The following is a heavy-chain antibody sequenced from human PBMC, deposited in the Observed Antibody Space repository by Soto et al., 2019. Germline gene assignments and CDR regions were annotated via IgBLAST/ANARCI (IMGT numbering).Heavy chain of an antibody. CDR3: PRGPMYYYGSGSTNPYGMDV. V-gene: IGHV4-31*03. CDR2: IYYSGST. Sequence: PSESLSLPSSVSGCSVSSGGYYWSWISQHPGKGLEWIGYIYYSGSTYYNPSLKSRVTISVDTSKNQFSLKLSSVTAADTAVYYCPRGPMYYYGSGSTNPYGMDVWDQGTTGTVYS. J-gene: IGHJ6*02. CDR1: GCSVSSGGYY. D-gene: IGHD3-10*01.